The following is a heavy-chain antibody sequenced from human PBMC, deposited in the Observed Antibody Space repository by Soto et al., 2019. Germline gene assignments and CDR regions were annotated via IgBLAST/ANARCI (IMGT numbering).Heavy chain of an antibody. J-gene: IGHJ5*02. Sequence: LQESGPGLVKPSQTLSLTCFVSGYSITAGGYYWSWIRHHPGKGLEWIGSFYSSGSIIYKPALRSRVSLSGNSSSNSFSMSSTPGTAADTGRYYCARMYSSGSGWFHPWGQGTLVTVSS. D-gene: IGHD6-19*01. CDR1: GYSITAGGYY. CDR2: FYSSGSI. V-gene: IGHV4-31*10. CDR3: ARMYSSGSGWFHP.